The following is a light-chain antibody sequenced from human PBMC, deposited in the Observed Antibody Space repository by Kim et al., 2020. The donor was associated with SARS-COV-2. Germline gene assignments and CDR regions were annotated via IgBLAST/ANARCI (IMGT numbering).Light chain of an antibody. V-gene: IGLV3-19*01. CDR1: SLRRYY. Sequence: ALGQTVRITCQGDSLRRYYASWYQQKSGQAPILIICDKDYRPSGIPDRFSVSSSGNTDSLTITGAQAEDEANYYCSSRDSSGNHWVFGGGTKLTVL. CDR2: DKD. CDR3: SSRDSSGNHWV. J-gene: IGLJ3*02.